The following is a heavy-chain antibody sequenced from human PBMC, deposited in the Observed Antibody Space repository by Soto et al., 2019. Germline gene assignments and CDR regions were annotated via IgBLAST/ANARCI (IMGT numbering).Heavy chain of an antibody. CDR1: GGSISSSSYY. D-gene: IGHD6-6*01. V-gene: IGHV4-39*02. CDR3: AREYSSSPEHQNWFDP. Sequence: SETLSLTCTVSGGSISSSSYYWGWIRQPPGKGLEWVGSLYYIGSTYYKPSLKSRVTISVDTSKNQFSLKLSSVTAADTAVHYCAREYSSSPEHQNWFDPWGQGTLVTVSS. J-gene: IGHJ5*02. CDR2: LYYIGST.